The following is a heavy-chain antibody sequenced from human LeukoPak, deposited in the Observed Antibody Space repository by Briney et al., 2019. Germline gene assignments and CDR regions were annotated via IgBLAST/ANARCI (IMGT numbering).Heavy chain of an antibody. D-gene: IGHD1-26*01. Sequence: GGSLRLSCAASGFTVSSNYMSWVRQAPGKGLEWVSVIYSDGNTYYADSVKGRFTISRDNSKNTLYLQMNSLRAEDTAVYYCARDFSGRGDAFDIWGQGTMVTVSS. CDR3: ARDFSGRGDAFDI. J-gene: IGHJ3*02. V-gene: IGHV3-53*01. CDR2: IYSDGNT. CDR1: GFTVSSNY.